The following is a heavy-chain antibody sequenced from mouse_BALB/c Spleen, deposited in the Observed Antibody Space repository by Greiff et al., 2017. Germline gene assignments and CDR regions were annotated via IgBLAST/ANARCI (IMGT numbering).Heavy chain of an antibody. D-gene: IGHD1-1*01. V-gene: IGHV1-4*02. CDR1: GYTFTSYT. CDR3: ARPVVATRTWFAY. J-gene: IGHJ3*01. Sequence: VKLQESAAELARPGASVKMSCKASGYTFTSYTMHWVKQRPGQGLEWIGYINPSSGYTEYNQKFKDKTTLTADKSSSTAYMQLSSLTSEDSAVYYCARPVVATRTWFAYWGQGTLVTVSA. CDR2: INPSSGYT.